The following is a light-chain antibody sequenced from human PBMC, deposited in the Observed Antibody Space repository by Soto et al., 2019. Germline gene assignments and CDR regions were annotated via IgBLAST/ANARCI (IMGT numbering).Light chain of an antibody. Sequence: DLQLTQSPSFLSASVGDRVTIACRASQDISSYLAWYQQEPGKAPKLLIFAASTLQSGVPSRFSGSGSGTEFTLTLSSLQPEDFATYYCQQLNSYPLTFGGGTKVEIK. CDR2: AAS. V-gene: IGKV1-9*01. J-gene: IGKJ4*01. CDR1: QDISSY. CDR3: QQLNSYPLT.